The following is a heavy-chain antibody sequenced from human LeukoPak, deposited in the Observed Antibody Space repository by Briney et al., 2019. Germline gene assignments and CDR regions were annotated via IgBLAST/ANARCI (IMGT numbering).Heavy chain of an antibody. CDR3: ARDVYEEGGPDY. Sequence: PGGCLRLSCAASGFTFSDYYMTWIRQAPGKGLEWVSYISGVASDIHYADSVKGRFAISRDNAKNSVYLQMNSLRAEDTAVYYCARDVYEEGGPDYWGQGTLVTVSS. CDR1: GFTFSDYY. J-gene: IGHJ4*02. CDR2: ISGVASDI. D-gene: IGHD2-8*01. V-gene: IGHV3-11*04.